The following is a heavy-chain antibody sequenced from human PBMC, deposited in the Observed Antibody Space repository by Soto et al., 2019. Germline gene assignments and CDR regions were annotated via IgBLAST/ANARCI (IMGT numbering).Heavy chain of an antibody. D-gene: IGHD3-3*01. CDR1: GGSFDDCY. V-gene: IGHV4-34*01. J-gene: IGHJ6*02. Sequence: SETLSLTCAFDGGSFDDCYWSWVRQSPGKGLEWVGEISHDGGTNYSPSLASRVSISVDTSKNQFSLHLRSVTAADTGLYYCARGHLVWYGHLPPYHRDMDVWGQGTTVTVSS. CDR2: ISHDGGT. CDR3: ARGHLVWYGHLPPYHRDMDV.